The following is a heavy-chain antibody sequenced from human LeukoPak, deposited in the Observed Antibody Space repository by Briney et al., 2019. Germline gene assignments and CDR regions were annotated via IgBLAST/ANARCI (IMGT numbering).Heavy chain of an antibody. D-gene: IGHD6-6*01. CDR3: ARDSIYSSSGYYYGMDV. V-gene: IGHV1-2*02. Sequence: ASVKVSCKVSGYTFTGYYMHWVRQAPGQGLEWMGWINPNSGGTNYAQKFQGRVTMTRDTSISTAYMELSRLRSDDTAVYYCARDSIYSSSGYYYGMDVWGQGTTVTVSS. J-gene: IGHJ6*02. CDR2: INPNSGGT. CDR1: GYTFTGYY.